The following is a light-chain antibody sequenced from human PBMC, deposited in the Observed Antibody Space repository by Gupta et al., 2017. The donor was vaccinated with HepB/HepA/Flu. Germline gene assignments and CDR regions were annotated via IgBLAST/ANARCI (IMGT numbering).Light chain of an antibody. CDR1: SSDVGGDNY. CDR2: DVS. CDR3: SSYTSSSTLEV. Sequence: SDLTQPASVSGSPGQSITISCTGNSSDVGGDNYVSWYQQPPGHAPKLMIYDVSIRPSGVSNRFSGSKSGTTASLTISGLQAEDEADYYCSSYTSSSTLEVFGGGTKLTVL. J-gene: IGLJ3*02. V-gene: IGLV2-14*01.